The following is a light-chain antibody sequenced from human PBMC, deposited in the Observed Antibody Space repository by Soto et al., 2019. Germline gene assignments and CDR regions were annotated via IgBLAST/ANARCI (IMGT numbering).Light chain of an antibody. CDR2: EVT. CDR1: SSDVGGFTY. Sequence: QSALTQPASVSGSPGQSITISCTGTSSDVGGFTYVSWYQHHPGKAPKLIIYEVTNRPSGISHRFSASNSGDTASLTISGLQAEDEADYYCFSCRGPNALEVFGTGTKVTVL. V-gene: IGLV2-14*01. CDR3: FSCRGPNALEV. J-gene: IGLJ1*01.